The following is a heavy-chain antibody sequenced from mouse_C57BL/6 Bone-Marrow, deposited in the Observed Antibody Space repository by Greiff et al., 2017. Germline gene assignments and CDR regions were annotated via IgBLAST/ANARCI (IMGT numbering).Heavy chain of an antibody. D-gene: IGHD1-1*01. CDR3: ARRAFYYGSSSRAMDY. CDR1: GFTFSSYG. CDR2: ISSGGSYT. Sequence: EVQLVESGGDLVKPGGSLKLSCAASGFTFSSYGMSWVRQTPDKRLEWVATISSGGSYTYYPDSVKGRFTISRDNAKNTLYLQMSSLKSEDTAMYYCARRAFYYGSSSRAMDYWGQGTSVTVSS. J-gene: IGHJ4*01. V-gene: IGHV5-6*01.